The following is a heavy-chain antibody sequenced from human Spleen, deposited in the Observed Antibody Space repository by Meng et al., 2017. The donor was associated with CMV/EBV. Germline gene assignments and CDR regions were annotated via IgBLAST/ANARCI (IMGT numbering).Heavy chain of an antibody. CDR1: GFSFSTYS. CDR3: AREYSSSPKETYGMDV. D-gene: IGHD6-6*01. Sequence: GESLKISCAASGFSFSTYSMNWVRQAPGKGLEWVSSISGSSSYKYYADSVKGRFTISRDNSKNTLFLQMNSLRAEDTAVYYCAREYSSSPKETYGMDVWGQGTTVTVSS. CDR2: ISGSSSYK. V-gene: IGHV3-21*01. J-gene: IGHJ6*02.